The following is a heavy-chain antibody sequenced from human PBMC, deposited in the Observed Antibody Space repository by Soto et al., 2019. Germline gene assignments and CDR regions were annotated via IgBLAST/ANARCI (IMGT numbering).Heavy chain of an antibody. D-gene: IGHD1-1*01. CDR2: ISAHNGNT. CDR3: ARGRYGDY. V-gene: IGHV1-18*01. CDR1: GYTFTSYG. J-gene: IGHJ4*02. Sequence: QVHLVQSGAEVKKPGASVKVSCKASGYTFTSYGITWVRQAPGQGLEWMGWISAHNGNTDYAQKLQGRVIVTRDTSTSTAYMALRSLISADTAVYYWARGRYGDYWGQGALVTVSS.